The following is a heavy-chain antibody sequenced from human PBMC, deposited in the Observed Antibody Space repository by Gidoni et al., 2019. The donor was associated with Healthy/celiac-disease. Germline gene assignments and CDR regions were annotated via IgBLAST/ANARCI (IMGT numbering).Heavy chain of an antibody. CDR3: ARIVHSSSWYWFDP. CDR2: IDWDDDK. J-gene: IGHJ5*02. Sequence: QVTLRASGPALVKPTQTLTLTCTFSGFSLSTSGMCVSWIRQPPGKALEWLARIDWDDDKYYSTSLKTRLTISKDTSKNQVVLTMTNMDPVDTATYYCARIVHSSSWYWFDPWGQGTLVTVSS. D-gene: IGHD6-13*01. CDR1: GFSLSTSGMC. V-gene: IGHV2-70*15.